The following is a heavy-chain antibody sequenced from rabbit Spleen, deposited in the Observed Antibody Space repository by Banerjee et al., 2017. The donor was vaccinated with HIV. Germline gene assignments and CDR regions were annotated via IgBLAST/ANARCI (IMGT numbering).Heavy chain of an antibody. CDR2: IYTGSGNT. CDR1: GFTLSSYW. D-gene: IGHD8-1*01. V-gene: IGHV1S40*01. CDR3: ARARYNNYVGSGSAYYDL. J-gene: IGHJ4*01. Sequence: QSLEESGGDLVKPGASLTLTCTASGFTLSSYWMCWVRQAPGKGLEWIGCIYTGSGNTDYASWAKGRFTISKTSSTTVTLQMTSLTAADTATYFCARARYNNYVGSGSAYYDLWGQGTLVTVS.